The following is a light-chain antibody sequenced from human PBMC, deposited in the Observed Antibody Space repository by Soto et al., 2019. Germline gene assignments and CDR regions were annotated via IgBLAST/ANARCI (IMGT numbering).Light chain of an antibody. CDR2: DVS. CDR1: QSISSY. Sequence: DVQMTQSPSSLSASVGDRVTITCRASQSISSYLNWYQQKPGKAPKLLISDVSTLERGVPSRFSGSGSATEFTLTISGLQPDDFATYYCQQYKDYVYTFGQGTKVDI. CDR3: QQYKDYVYT. J-gene: IGKJ2*01. V-gene: IGKV1-5*01.